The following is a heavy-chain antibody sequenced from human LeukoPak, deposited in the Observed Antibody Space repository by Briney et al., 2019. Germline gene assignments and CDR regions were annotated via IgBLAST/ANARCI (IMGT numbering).Heavy chain of an antibody. CDR3: ARLVPPGWFDP. CDR2: IYYSGST. CDR1: GGSISSSSYY. J-gene: IGHJ5*02. Sequence: PSETLSLTCSVSGGSISSSSYYWAWIRQPPGKGLEWIANIYYSGSTHFNPSLKSRVTISKDTSKNQFSLKLTSVTAADTAVYYCARLVPPGWFDPWGQGTLVTVSS. V-gene: IGHV4-39*01.